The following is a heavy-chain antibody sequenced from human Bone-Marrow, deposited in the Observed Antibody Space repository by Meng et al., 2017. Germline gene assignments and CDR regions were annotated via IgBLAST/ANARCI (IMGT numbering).Heavy chain of an antibody. Sequence: GESLKISCAASGFTFSSYSMNWVRQAPGKGLEWVSSISSSSSYIYYADSVKGRFTISRDNAKNSLYLQMNSLRAEDTAVYYCARGKRLAAQFNYWGQGTLVTVSS. CDR2: ISSSSSYI. D-gene: IGHD6-6*01. J-gene: IGHJ4*02. CDR1: GFTFSSYS. V-gene: IGHV3-21*01. CDR3: ARGKRLAAQFNY.